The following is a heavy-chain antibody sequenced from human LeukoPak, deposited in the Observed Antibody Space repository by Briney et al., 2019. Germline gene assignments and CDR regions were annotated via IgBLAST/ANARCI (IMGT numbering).Heavy chain of an antibody. CDR1: RGTFSSYA. D-gene: IGHD5-18*01. J-gene: IGHJ5*02. CDR3: ARDAEDTAMASWP. V-gene: IGHV1-69*01. CDR2: IIPIFGTA. Sequence: SSVKVSCKASRGTFSSYAISWVRQAPGQGLEWMGGIIPIFGTANYAQKFQGRVTITADESTSTAYMELSSLRSEDTAVYYCARDAEDTAMASWPWGQGTLVTVSS.